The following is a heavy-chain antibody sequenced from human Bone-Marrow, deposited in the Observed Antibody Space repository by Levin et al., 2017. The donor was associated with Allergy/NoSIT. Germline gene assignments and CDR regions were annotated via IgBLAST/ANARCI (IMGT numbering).Heavy chain of an antibody. CDR1: GGSLNNYA. Sequence: SVKVSCKASGGSLNNYAISWVRQAPGQGLEWMGGIIPSFGATNYAQTFQDRVTITADESTNSAYMELRGLRSEDTAVYYCARGVRFFEWLSNPRHYYYYGMDVWGQGTTVTVSS. CDR2: IIPSFGAT. CDR3: ARGVRFFEWLSNPRHYYYYGMDV. J-gene: IGHJ6*02. V-gene: IGHV1-69*13. D-gene: IGHD3-3*01.